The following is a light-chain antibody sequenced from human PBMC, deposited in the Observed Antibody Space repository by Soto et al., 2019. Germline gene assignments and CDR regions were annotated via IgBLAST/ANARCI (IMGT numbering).Light chain of an antibody. V-gene: IGKV1-33*01. CDR3: QQYDNLLIT. CDR1: QDISNS. CDR2: DTF. Sequence: DIQMTQSPSSLSASVGDRVTITCQASQDISNSLNWYQQKPGKAPRLLIYDTFKLETGVPSRFSGSGSGTDFTFTISNLQPEDVATYYCQQYDNLLITFGQGTRLEIK. J-gene: IGKJ5*01.